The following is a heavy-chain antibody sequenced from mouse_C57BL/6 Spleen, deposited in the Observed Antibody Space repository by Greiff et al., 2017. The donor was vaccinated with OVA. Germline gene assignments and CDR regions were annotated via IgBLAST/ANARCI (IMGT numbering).Heavy chain of an antibody. CDR2: INPSNGGT. V-gene: IGHV1-53*01. D-gene: IGHD1-1*01. J-gene: IGHJ1*03. CDR1: GYTFTSYW. CDR3: ARPYYYGSSWYFDV. Sequence: VQLQESGTELVKPGASVKLSCKASGYTFTSYWMHWVKQRPGQGLEWIGNINPSNGGTNYNEKFKSKATLTVDKSSSTAYMQLSSLTSEDSAVYYCARPYYYGSSWYFDVWGTGTTVTVSS.